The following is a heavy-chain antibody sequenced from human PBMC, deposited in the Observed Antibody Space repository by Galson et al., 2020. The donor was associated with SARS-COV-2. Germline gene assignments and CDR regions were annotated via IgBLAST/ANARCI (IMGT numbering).Heavy chain of an antibody. V-gene: IGHV3-74*01. CDR2: INNDGSGT. D-gene: IGHD2-2*01. CDR1: GFTFKNYW. J-gene: IGHJ4*02. CDR3: AINYQLDS. Sequence: GGSLRLSCAASGFTFKNYWMHWVRQAPGKGLVWVSRINNDGSGTIYADSVKGRFTISRDNAENTLYLHMNSLRAEDTAMYYCAINYQLDSWGQGTLVTVSS.